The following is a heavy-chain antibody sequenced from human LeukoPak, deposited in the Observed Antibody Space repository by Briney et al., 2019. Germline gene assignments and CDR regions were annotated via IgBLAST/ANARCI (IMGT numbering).Heavy chain of an antibody. CDR2: ISGSGGST. CDR3: AKAASSSWYDDAFDI. J-gene: IGHJ3*02. V-gene: IGHV3-23*01. Sequence: GGSLRLSCAASGFTFSSYAMSWVRQAPGKGLEWVSGISGSGGSTYYADSVKGRFTISRDNSKITLYLLMNSLRAEDTAVYYCAKAASSSWYDDAFDIWGQGTMVSVSS. CDR1: GFTFSSYA. D-gene: IGHD6-13*01.